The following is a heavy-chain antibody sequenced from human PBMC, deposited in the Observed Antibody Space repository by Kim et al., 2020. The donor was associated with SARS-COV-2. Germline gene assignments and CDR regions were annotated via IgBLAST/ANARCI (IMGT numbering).Heavy chain of an antibody. V-gene: IGHV3-23*01. CDR2: GST. Sequence: GSTSYAQSVKGRLTIPRDNTKNTMYLQMNSWRAEDTAIYYCAKVAGGWSDSWGQATLVTVPA. CDR3: AKVAGGWSDS. D-gene: IGHD2-15*01. J-gene: IGHJ5*01.